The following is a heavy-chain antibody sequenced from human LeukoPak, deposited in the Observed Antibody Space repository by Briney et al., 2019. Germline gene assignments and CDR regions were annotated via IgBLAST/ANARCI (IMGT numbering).Heavy chain of an antibody. CDR2: IASKIHAGTI. D-gene: IGHD2-15*01. J-gene: IGHJ4*02. CDR1: GFTFGDYA. CDR3: TRDFLGGSPASCNY. V-gene: IGHV3-49*03. Sequence: GGSLRLSCTASGFTFGDYAMSWFRQAPGKGLEWVGFIASKIHAGTIEYAASVKGRFTISRDDSKSIAYVQMNSLKTEDTAVYYCTRDFLGGSPASCNYWGQGTLVTVSS.